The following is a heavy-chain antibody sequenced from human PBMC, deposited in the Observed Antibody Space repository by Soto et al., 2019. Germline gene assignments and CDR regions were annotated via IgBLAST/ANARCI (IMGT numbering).Heavy chain of an antibody. CDR3: ARSGIPASTCGLDF. V-gene: IGHV3-30*14. D-gene: IGHD2-2*01. Sequence: GGSLRLSCATSGFSFSSFAMHWVRQAPGRGLEGLALTSYDGSDQYNAKSVKGRFTISRDNSKKTLYLHMNGLSAEDTAVYFCARSGIPASTCGLDFWGQGTTVTVSS. J-gene: IGHJ6*02. CDR1: GFSFSSFA. CDR2: TSYDGSDQ.